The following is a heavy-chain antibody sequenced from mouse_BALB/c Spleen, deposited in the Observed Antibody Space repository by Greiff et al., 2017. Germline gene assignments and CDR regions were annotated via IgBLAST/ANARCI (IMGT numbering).Heavy chain of an antibody. V-gene: IGHV1-22*01. Sequence: EVQLQQSGAELVRPGVSVKISCKTSGYTFTEYTMHWVKQSHGKSLEWIGGINPNNGGTSYNQKFKGKATLTVDKSSSTAYMELRSLTSEDSAVYYSARNPYYGFSSWFAYWGQGTLVTVSA. J-gene: IGHJ3*01. CDR3: ARNPYYGFSSWFAY. CDR1: GYTFTEYT. D-gene: IGHD1-2*01. CDR2: INPNNGGT.